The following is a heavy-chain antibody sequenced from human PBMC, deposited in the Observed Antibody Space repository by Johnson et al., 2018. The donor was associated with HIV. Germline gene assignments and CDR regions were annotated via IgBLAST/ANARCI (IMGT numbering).Heavy chain of an antibody. Sequence: MLLVESGGGVVQPGRSLRLSCTSAFSFSGYAMHWVRQAPGKGLEWVSAIGTAGDTYYPGSVKGRFTISRENAKNSLSLQMNSLRAEDTAAYYCASAIPGRSSLDGFDIWGKGTMVTVSS. V-gene: IGHV3-13*01. CDR2: IGTAGDT. J-gene: IGHJ3*02. D-gene: IGHD2-2*01. CDR1: AFSFSGYA. CDR3: ASAIPGRSSLDGFDI.